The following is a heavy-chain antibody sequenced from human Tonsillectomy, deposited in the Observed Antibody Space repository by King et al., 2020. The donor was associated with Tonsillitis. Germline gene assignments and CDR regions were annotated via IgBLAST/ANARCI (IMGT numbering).Heavy chain of an antibody. Sequence: VQLQESGPGLVKPSETLSLTCTVSGGSISSHYWSWIRQPPGKGLEWIGYISDTGSTNYNPSLKSRVTISVDTSKNQFSLKLSSVTAADSAVYYCARDRRLYDTVNNYYMDVWGKGTAVTVSS. D-gene: IGHD3-9*01. CDR1: GGSISSHY. V-gene: IGHV4-59*11. J-gene: IGHJ6*03. CDR2: ISDTGST. CDR3: ARDRRLYDTVNNYYMDV.